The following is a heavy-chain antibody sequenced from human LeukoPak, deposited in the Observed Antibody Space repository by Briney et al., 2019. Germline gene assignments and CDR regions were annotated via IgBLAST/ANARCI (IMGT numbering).Heavy chain of an antibody. J-gene: IGHJ4*02. D-gene: IGHD3-10*01. CDR1: GFTFSSYA. Sequence: PGGSLGLSCAASGFTFSSYAMHWVRQAPGKGLEWVSSISSSSSYIYYADSVKGRFTISRDNAKNSLFLQMSSLRAEDTAVYYCARDAMVRGVLIDYWGQGTLVTVSS. CDR3: ARDAMVRGVLIDY. V-gene: IGHV3-21*01. CDR2: ISSSSSYI.